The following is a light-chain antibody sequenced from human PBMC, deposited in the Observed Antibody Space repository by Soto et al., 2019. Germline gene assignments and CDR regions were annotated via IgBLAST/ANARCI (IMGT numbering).Light chain of an antibody. CDR1: SSDVGGYNY. J-gene: IGLJ3*02. CDR2: DVN. CDR3: CSYTGRYTWV. Sequence: QAVVTQPRSVSGSPGQSVTISCTGTSSDVGGYNYVSWYQQYPGKAPKFMIYDVNKRPSGVPDRFSGSKSGNTASLTISGLQAEDEADYYCCSYTGRYTWVFGGGTKLTVL. V-gene: IGLV2-11*01.